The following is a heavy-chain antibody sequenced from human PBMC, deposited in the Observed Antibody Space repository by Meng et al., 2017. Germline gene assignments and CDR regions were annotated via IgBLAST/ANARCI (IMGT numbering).Heavy chain of an antibody. CDR1: GYTFTDYY. V-gene: IGHV1-18*04. J-gene: IGHJ4*02. Sequence: VQLVQSGAEVKKPGATVKISCKVSGYTFTDYYMHWVQQAPGQGLEWLGWINTYNGKTDYAHKFQDRVTLTTDTFTNTAYMELRSLRSDDTAVYYCATRGNPYLNCWGQGTLVTVSS. CDR3: ATRGNPYLNC. CDR2: INTYNGKT.